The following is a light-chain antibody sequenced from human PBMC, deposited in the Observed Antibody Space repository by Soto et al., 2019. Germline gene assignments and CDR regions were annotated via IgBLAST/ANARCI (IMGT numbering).Light chain of an antibody. J-gene: IGKJ3*01. Sequence: DIQMTQSPSSVSASVGDRVTITCRASQAISNSLAWYQQKPGKAPKLLIFAASRLQSGFPSRFSGSGSGTDFTLTLSRLQPEDYAIYYCQQADSFPRTFGPGTEV. CDR1: QAISNS. CDR2: AAS. V-gene: IGKV1-12*01. CDR3: QQADSFPRT.